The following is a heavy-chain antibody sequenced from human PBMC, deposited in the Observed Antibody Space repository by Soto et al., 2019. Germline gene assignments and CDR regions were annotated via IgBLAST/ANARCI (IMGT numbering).Heavy chain of an antibody. V-gene: IGHV3-30-3*01. CDR3: ARASNGWYYDY. CDR1: GFTFSSYA. CDR2: ISYDGSNK. J-gene: IGHJ4*02. D-gene: IGHD6-19*01. Sequence: QVQLVESGGGVVQPGRSLRLSCAASGFTFSSYAMHWARQAPGKGLEWVAVISYDGSNKYYADSVKGRFTISRDNSKNTLYLQMNSLRAEDTAVYYCARASNGWYYDYWGQGTLVTVSS.